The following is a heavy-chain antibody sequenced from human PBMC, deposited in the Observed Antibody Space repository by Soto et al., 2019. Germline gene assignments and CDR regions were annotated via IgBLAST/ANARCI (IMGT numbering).Heavy chain of an antibody. V-gene: IGHV3-23*01. D-gene: IGHD3-10*01. Sequence: TGVSMRLSCAAAGLNFSTYAMNWVRKAPGKGLEWVSGISGSGDSTYYADSVKGRFTISRDNSKNTLYLQMNSLRAEDTAVYYCARDFTYGSGSYLYYYGMDVWGQGTTVTVSS. CDR1: GLNFSTYA. CDR2: ISGSGDST. J-gene: IGHJ6*02. CDR3: ARDFTYGSGSYLYYYGMDV.